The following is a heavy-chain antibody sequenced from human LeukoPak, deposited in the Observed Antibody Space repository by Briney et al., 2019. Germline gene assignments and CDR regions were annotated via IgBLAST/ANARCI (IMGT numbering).Heavy chain of an antibody. CDR2: IYHSGST. D-gene: IGHD6-13*01. V-gene: IGHV4-38-2*02. CDR1: GYSISSGYY. Sequence: SETLSLTCTVSGYSISSGYYWGWIRQPPGKGLEWIGSIYHSGSTYYNPSLKSRVTISVDTSKNQFSLKLSSVTAADTAVYYCAREERNAAAGLDYWGQGTLVTVSS. J-gene: IGHJ4*02. CDR3: AREERNAAAGLDY.